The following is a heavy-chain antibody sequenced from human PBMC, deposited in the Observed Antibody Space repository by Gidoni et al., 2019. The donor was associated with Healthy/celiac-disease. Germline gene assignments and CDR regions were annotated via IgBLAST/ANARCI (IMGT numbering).Heavy chain of an antibody. CDR1: GFTFSSYS. D-gene: IGHD3-10*01. V-gene: IGHV3-48*01. Sequence: EVQLVESGGGLVQPGGSLRLSCAASGFTFSSYSMNWVRQAPGKGLEWVSYISSSSSTIYYADSVKGRFTISRDNAKNSLYLQMNSLRAEDTAVYYCARPGGALWFRELYNWGQGTLVTVSS. J-gene: IGHJ4*02. CDR3: ARPGGALWFRELYN. CDR2: ISSSSSTI.